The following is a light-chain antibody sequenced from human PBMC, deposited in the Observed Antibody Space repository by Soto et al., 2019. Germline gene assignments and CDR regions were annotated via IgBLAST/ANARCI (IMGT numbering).Light chain of an antibody. V-gene: IGLV2-14*01. CDR2: DVS. CDR1: SSDVGGYNC. CDR3: SSYTSSSTPYV. Sequence: QSALTQPASVSGSPGQSITISCTGTSSDVGGYNCVSWYQQHPGKAPKLMIYDVSNRPSGVSNRFSGSKSGNTASLTISGLQAEDEADYYCSSYTSSSTPYVFGTGTQLTVL. J-gene: IGLJ1*01.